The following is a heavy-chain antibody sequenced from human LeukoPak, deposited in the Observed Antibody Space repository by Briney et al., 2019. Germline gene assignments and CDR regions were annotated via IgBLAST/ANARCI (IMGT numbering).Heavy chain of an antibody. CDR1: GYSFTSYW. CDR2: VYPGDSDT. J-gene: IGHJ4*02. D-gene: IGHD3-22*01. CDR3: ARHSYDSSGYLYYFDY. Sequence: GESLKISCKGSGYSFTSYWIGWVRQVPGKGLEWMGIVYPGDSDTRYSPSFQGQVTISADKSISTAYLQWSSLKASDTAMYYCARHSYDSSGYLYYFDYWGQGTLVTVSS. V-gene: IGHV5-51*01.